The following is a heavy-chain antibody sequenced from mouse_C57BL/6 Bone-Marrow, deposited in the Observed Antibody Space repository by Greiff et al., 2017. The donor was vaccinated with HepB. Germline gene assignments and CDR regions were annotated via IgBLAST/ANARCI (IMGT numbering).Heavy chain of an antibody. D-gene: IGHD1-1*01. CDR1: GYSITRGYY. Sequence: EVKVEESGPGLVKPSQSLSLTCSVTGYSITRGYYWNWIRQFPGNKLEWMGYISYDGSNNYNPSLKNRISITRDTSKNQFFLKLNSVTTEDTATYCCARATVVATGDYWGQGTTLTVSS. V-gene: IGHV3-6*01. J-gene: IGHJ2*01. CDR2: ISYDGSN. CDR3: ARATVVATGDY.